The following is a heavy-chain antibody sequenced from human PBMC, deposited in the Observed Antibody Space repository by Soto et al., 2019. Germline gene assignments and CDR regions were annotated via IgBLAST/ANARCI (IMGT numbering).Heavy chain of an antibody. Sequence: GGSLRLSCAASGFTFSSYAMSWVRQAPGKGLEWVSAISGSGGSTYYADSVKGRFTISRDNSKNTLYLQMNSLRAEDTDVYYWATRSTLGYCSGGSCYDWFDPWGQGTLVTVSS. CDR3: ATRSTLGYCSGGSCYDWFDP. D-gene: IGHD2-15*01. V-gene: IGHV3-23*01. J-gene: IGHJ5*02. CDR1: GFTFSSYA. CDR2: ISGSGGST.